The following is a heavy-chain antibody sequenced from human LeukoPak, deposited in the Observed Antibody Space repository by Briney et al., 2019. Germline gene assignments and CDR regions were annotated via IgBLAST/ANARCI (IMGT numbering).Heavy chain of an antibody. V-gene: IGHV4-34*01. J-gene: IGHJ5*02. D-gene: IGHD2-2*01. CDR3: ARGRSAPSGTSGNWFDP. CDR1: GGSFSGYY. Sequence: SETLSLTCAVYGGSFSGYYLSWIRQPPGKGLEWIGEINHSGSTNYNPSLKSRVTISVDTSKNQFSLKLSSVTAADTAVYYCARGRSAPSGTSGNWFDPWGQGTLVTVSS. CDR2: INHSGST.